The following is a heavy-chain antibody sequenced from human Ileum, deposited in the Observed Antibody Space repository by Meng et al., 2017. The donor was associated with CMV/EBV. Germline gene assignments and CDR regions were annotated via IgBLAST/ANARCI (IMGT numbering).Heavy chain of an antibody. D-gene: IGHD2-8*01. CDR3: VRECNGGSCNPGGADY. V-gene: IGHV4-39*07. Sequence: QLQLQESGPGVVKPSEXLSLTCSVPGGSIGRNNYYWSWIRQPPGKGLEWIATIHYSGITYYDPSLRSRVSISTDTSKNQFSLKLSSVTAADTALYYCVRECNGGSCNPGGADYWGQGTLVTVSS. J-gene: IGHJ4*02. CDR2: IHYSGIT. CDR1: GGSIGRNNYY.